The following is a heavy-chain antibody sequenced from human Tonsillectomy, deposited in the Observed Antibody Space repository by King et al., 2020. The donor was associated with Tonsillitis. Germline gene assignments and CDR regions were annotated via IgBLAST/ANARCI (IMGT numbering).Heavy chain of an antibody. J-gene: IGHJ3*02. Sequence: VQLVESGGGVVQPGRSLRLSCAASGFTFSSYGMHWVRQAPGKGLEWVAVISYDGSNKYYADSVKGRFTISRDNSKNTLYLQMNSLRAEDTAVYYCAKDHRAGQLLDAFDIWGQGTMVTVSS. CDR2: ISYDGSNK. CDR3: AKDHRAGQLLDAFDI. CDR1: GFTFSSYG. V-gene: IGHV3-30*18. D-gene: IGHD2-2*01.